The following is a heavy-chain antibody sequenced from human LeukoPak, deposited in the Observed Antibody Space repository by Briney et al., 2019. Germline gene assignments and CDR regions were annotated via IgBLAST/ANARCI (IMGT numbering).Heavy chain of an antibody. D-gene: IGHD3-22*01. CDR1: GYTFTCYY. CDR3: VATYYYDSSGYYQHAFDI. V-gene: IGHV1-2*04. CDR2: INPNSGGT. J-gene: IGHJ3*02. Sequence: ASVKVSCNASGYTFTCYYMHWVRQAPGQGLEWMGWINPNSGGTNYAQKFQGWVTMTRDTSISTAYMELSSLRSEDTAVYYCVATYYYDSSGYYQHAFDIWGQGTMVTVSS.